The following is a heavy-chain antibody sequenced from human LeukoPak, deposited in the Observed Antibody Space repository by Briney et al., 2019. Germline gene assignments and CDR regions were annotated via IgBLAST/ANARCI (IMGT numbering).Heavy chain of an antibody. V-gene: IGHV3-23*01. CDR1: GFTFSSYA. Sequence: GSLRLSCAASGFTFSSYAMSWVRQAPGKGLEWVSAISGSGGRTYYADSVKGRFTISRDNSKNTLYLQMNSLRAEDTAVYYCAKDEDIVVVPAAIDYWGQGTLVTVSS. D-gene: IGHD2-2*01. J-gene: IGHJ4*02. CDR2: ISGSGGRT. CDR3: AKDEDIVVVPAAIDY.